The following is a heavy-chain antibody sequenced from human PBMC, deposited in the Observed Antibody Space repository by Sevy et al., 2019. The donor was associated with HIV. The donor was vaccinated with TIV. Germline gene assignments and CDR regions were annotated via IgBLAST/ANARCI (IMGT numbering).Heavy chain of an antibody. J-gene: IGHJ4*01. CDR3: ARVSPYYDSSGYYYQEFDY. Sequence: GGSLRLSCAASGFTFSSYWMSWVRQAPGKGLEWVANIKQDGSEKYYVDSVKGRFTISRDNAKNSLYLQMNSLRAEDTAVYYCARVSPYYDSSGYYYQEFDYWGHGTLVTVSS. V-gene: IGHV3-7*01. CDR2: IKQDGSEK. D-gene: IGHD3-22*01. CDR1: GFTFSSYW.